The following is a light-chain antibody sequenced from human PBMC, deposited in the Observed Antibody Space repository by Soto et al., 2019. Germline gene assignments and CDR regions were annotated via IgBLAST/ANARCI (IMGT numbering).Light chain of an antibody. CDR3: QQYRTSPWT. CDR1: QSVSSN. CDR2: DAS. Sequence: EIVMTQSPSTLSVSPGERATLSCRASQSVSSNLAWYQQEPGQAPRLLIYDASSRATGIPDRFSGGGSGTDFTLTISRLEPEDFALYYCQQYRTSPWTFGQGTKVDIK. J-gene: IGKJ1*01. V-gene: IGKV3-20*01.